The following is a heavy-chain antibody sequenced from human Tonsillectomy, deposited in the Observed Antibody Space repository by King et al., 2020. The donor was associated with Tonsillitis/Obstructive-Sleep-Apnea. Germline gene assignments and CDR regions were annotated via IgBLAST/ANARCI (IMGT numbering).Heavy chain of an antibody. V-gene: IGHV4-34*01. CDR1: GLSFSGYY. J-gene: IGHJ6*03. Sequence: VQLQQWGAGLLKPSETLCLTCAVYGLSFSGYYWSWIRQPPGKGLEWIGEINHSGSTNYNPALKNRRTISVDTSKNQYSLKLSSVTAADTAVYYCARVGSSSKRYYYMDVWGKGTTVTVSS. D-gene: IGHD2-2*01. CDR2: INHSGST. CDR3: ARVGSSSKRYYYMDV.